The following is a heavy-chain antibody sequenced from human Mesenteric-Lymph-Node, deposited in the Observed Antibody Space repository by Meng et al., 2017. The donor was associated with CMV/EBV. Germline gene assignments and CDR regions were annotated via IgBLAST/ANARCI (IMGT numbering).Heavy chain of an antibody. CDR2: IYPGDSNT. CDR1: EYSFTNYW. Sequence: GGSLRLSCKGSEYSFTNYWIGWVRQMPGKGLEWMGIIYPGDSNTRYSPSFQGQVTISADKSTSTAYLQWSSLKASDTAMYYCARHGYCSSTSCDPIDYWGQGTLVTVSS. V-gene: IGHV5-51*01. J-gene: IGHJ4*02. D-gene: IGHD2-2*03. CDR3: ARHGYCSSTSCDPIDY.